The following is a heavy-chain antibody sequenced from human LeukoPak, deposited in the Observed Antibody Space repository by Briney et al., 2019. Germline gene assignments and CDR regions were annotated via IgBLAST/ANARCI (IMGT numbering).Heavy chain of an antibody. V-gene: IGHV1-18*01. D-gene: IGHD3-9*01. CDR1: GSTFTRWN. J-gene: IGHJ2*01. CDR3: ARDLDWVFDL. CDR2: ISTYNGDT. Sequence: ASVKVSCKASGSTFTRWNFSWVRQAPGQGLEWMGWISTYNGDTKYAQKLQGRVTMTTDTSTSTAYMELRSMTSDDTAVYYCARDLDWVFDLWGRGTLVTVSS.